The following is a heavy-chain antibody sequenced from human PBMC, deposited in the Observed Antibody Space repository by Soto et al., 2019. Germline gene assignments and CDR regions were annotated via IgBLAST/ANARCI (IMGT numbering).Heavy chain of an antibody. CDR3: ITTYSGTPARPYLDL. J-gene: IGHJ4*02. Sequence: LRLSCAASGFTFSSYGMHWVRQAPGKGLEWVAVISYDGSNKYYADSVKGRFTISRDNSKNTLYLQMNSLRAEDTAVYYCITTYSGTPARPYLDLWGQGTPVTVSS. D-gene: IGHD1-26*01. CDR1: GFTFSSYG. CDR2: ISYDGSNK. V-gene: IGHV3-30*03.